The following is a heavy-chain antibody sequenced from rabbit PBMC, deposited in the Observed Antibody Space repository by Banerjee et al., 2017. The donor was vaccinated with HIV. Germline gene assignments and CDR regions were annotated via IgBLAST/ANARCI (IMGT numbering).Heavy chain of an antibody. D-gene: IGHD7-1*01. J-gene: IGHJ4*01. CDR1: GFDFSSYG. Sequence: QEQLKESGGGLVQPGGSLTLSCKASGFDFSSYGVSWVRQAPGKGLEWIACINTSSGNAVYANWAKGRFTISKTSSTTVTLQMTSLTAADTATYFCTRDFTGVIGWNFNLWGPGTLVTVS. CDR3: TRDFTGVIGWNFNL. V-gene: IGHV1S45*01. CDR2: INTSSGNA.